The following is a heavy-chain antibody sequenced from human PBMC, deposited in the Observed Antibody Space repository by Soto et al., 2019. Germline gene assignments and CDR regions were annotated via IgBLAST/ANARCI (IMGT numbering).Heavy chain of an antibody. CDR2: ISYDGSNK. CDR3: AKDYSSGWFLGGDY. D-gene: IGHD6-19*01. J-gene: IGHJ4*02. V-gene: IGHV3-30*18. CDR1: GFTFSSYG. Sequence: GGSLRLSCAASGFTFSSYGMHWVRQAPGKGLEWVAVISYDGSNKYYADSVKGRFTISRDNSKNTLYLQMNSLRAEDTAVYYCAKDYSSGWFLGGDYWGQGTLVTVSS.